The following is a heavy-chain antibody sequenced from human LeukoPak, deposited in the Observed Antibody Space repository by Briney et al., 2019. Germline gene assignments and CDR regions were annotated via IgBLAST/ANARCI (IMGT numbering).Heavy chain of an antibody. Sequence: PSETLSLTCTVSGGSISSGDYYWSWIRQPPGKGLEWGGYIYYSGSTYYNPSLKSRVTISVDTSKNQFSLKLSSVTAADTAVYYCARTYYDFWSGYWYDYWGQGTQVTVSS. D-gene: IGHD3-3*01. CDR1: GGSISSGDYY. J-gene: IGHJ4*02. CDR3: ARTYYDFWSGYWYDY. V-gene: IGHV4-30-4*08. CDR2: IYYSGST.